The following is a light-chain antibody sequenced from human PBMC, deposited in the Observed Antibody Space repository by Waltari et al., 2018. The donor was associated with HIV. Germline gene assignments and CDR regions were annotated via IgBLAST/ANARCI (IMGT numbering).Light chain of an antibody. CDR1: SPNNRRNY. CDR3: AAWDDSLSGRV. CDR2: RNN. J-gene: IGLJ3*02. Sequence: SVLTPPPSPSGTPGQRATISSSGRSPNNRRNYVAQYQQLPGTAPTLLISRNNQRPSGVPDRFSGSMSGTSASLAISGLRSEDEAHYYCAAWDDSLSGRVFGEGTKLTVL. V-gene: IGLV1-47*01.